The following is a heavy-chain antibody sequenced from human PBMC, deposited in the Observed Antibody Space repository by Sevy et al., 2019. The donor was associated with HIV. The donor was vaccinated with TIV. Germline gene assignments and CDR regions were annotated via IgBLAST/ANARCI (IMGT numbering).Heavy chain of an antibody. CDR3: ARAAAWWLAFDAFDI. J-gene: IGHJ3*02. Sequence: GGSLRRSCAASGFTFSSYSMNWVRQAPGKGLEWVSYISSSSSTIYYADSVKGRFTISRDNAKNSLYLQMNSLRDEDTAVYYCARAAAWWLAFDAFDIWGQGTMVTVSS. V-gene: IGHV3-48*02. D-gene: IGHD6-19*01. CDR1: GFTFSSYS. CDR2: ISSSSSTI.